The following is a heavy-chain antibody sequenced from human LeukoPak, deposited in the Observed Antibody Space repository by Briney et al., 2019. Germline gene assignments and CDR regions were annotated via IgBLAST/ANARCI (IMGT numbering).Heavy chain of an antibody. D-gene: IGHD6-13*01. CDR1: GFTFGDYA. J-gene: IGHJ5*02. CDR2: IRSKAYGGTT. V-gene: IGHV3-49*03. Sequence: PGRSLRLSCTASGFTFGDYAMSWFRQAPGKGLEWVGFIRSKAYGGTTEYAASVKGRFTISRDDSKSIAYLQMNSLKTEDTAVYYCTRDSSSWYYSWFDPWGQGTLVTVSS. CDR3: TRDSSSWYYSWFDP.